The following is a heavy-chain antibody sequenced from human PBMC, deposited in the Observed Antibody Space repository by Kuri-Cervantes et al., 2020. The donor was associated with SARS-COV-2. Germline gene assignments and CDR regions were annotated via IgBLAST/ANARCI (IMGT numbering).Heavy chain of an antibody. D-gene: IGHD3/OR15-3a*01. CDR1: GGSISSYY. J-gene: IGHJ6*02. V-gene: IGHV4-39*01. CDR2: IYYSGST. Sequence: GSLRLSCTVSGGSISSYYWGWIRQPPGKGLEWIGSIYYSGSTYYNPSLKSRVTISVDTSKNQFSLRLSSVTAADTAVYYCASSRDWYYYGMDVWGQGTTVTVSS. CDR3: ASSRDWYYYGMDV.